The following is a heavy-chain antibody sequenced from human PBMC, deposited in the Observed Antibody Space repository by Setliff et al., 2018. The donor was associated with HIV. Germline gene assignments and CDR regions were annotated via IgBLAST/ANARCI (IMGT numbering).Heavy chain of an antibody. D-gene: IGHD3-10*02. V-gene: IGHV4-34*01. CDR2: IDHSGSI. Sequence: SETLSLTCAVYGGSFNDYYWTWIRQPPGKGLEWIGAIDHSGSIKYHASLKSRVTISKDTSKNQFSLKLNSVTAADTAVYYCSTARSYYVFDYWGQGTLVTVSS. CDR1: GGSFNDYY. CDR3: STARSYYVFDY. J-gene: IGHJ4*01.